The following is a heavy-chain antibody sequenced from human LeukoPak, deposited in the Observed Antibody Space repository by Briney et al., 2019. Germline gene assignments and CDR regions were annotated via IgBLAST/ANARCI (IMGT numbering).Heavy chain of an antibody. CDR1: GYTFTNYG. CDR3: PRTGPDYYGSGSYPLHSYGMDF. V-gene: IGHV1-18*04. CDR2: VNVYNGKR. D-gene: IGHD3-10*01. Sequence: ASVQVSCKASGYTFTNYGISWVRQAPGQGLEWMMWVNVYNGKREYAQKLQGRVTLTTDTSTTTAYMELRSLRFDDTAVYYGPRTGPDYYGSGSYPLHSYGMDFWGQGTTVTVAS. J-gene: IGHJ6*02.